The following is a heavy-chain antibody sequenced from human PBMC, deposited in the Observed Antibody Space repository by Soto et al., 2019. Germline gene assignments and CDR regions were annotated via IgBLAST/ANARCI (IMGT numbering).Heavy chain of an antibody. J-gene: IGHJ3*02. CDR3: ARLDGSCYRNDAFDI. D-gene: IGHD1-26*01. CDR1: GYSFTSYW. V-gene: IGHV5-51*01. Sequence: GESLKISCKGSGYSFTSYWIGWVRQMPGKGLEWMGIIYPGDSDTRYSPSFQGQVTISADKSISTAYLQWSSLKASDTAMYYCARLDGSCYRNDAFDIWGQGTMVTVSS. CDR2: IYPGDSDT.